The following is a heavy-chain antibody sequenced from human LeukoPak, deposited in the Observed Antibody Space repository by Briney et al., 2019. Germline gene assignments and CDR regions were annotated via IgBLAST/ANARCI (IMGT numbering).Heavy chain of an antibody. Sequence: ASVKVSCKASGYTFTSYFMHWVRQAPGQGLEWMGWINPNSGGTNYAQKFQGRVTMTRDTSISTAYMELSRLGSDDTAVYYCARGDTDLFDYWGQGTLVTVSS. V-gene: IGHV1-2*02. D-gene: IGHD2-2*02. CDR1: GYTFTSYF. J-gene: IGHJ4*02. CDR2: INPNSGGT. CDR3: ARGDTDLFDY.